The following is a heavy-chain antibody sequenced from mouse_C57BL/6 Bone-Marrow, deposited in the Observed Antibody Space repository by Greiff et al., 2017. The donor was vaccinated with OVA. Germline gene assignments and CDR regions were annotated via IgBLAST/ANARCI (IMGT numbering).Heavy chain of an antibody. D-gene: IGHD2-3*01. V-gene: IGHV5-6*01. CDR2: ISSGGSYT. Sequence: EVKLVESGGDLVKPGGSLKLSCAASGFTFSSYGMSWVRQTPDKRLEWVATISSGGSYTYYPDSVKGRFTISRDNAKNTLYLQMSSLKSEDTAMYYCASPSMMVRAYWGQGTLVTVSA. CDR1: GFTFSSYG. CDR3: ASPSMMVRAY. J-gene: IGHJ3*01.